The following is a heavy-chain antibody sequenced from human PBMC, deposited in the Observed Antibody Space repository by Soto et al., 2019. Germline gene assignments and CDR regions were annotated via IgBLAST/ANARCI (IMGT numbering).Heavy chain of an antibody. D-gene: IGHD6-13*01. Sequence: QVQLQESGPGLVKPSETLSLTCSVSGGSVSNFYWNWIRQPAGKGLEWIGRIYSSGSTNYNPSLRSRVTMSVDTAKNQFSLKLNSVTAADTAVYYCASSSHKESWFDPWGQGTLVTVSS. J-gene: IGHJ5*02. CDR1: GGSVSNFY. CDR3: ASSSHKESWFDP. CDR2: IYSSGST. V-gene: IGHV4-4*07.